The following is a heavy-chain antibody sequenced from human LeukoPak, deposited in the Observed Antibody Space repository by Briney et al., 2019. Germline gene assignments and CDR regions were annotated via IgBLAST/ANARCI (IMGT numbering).Heavy chain of an antibody. CDR1: GGSFSGYY. D-gene: IGHD2-15*01. CDR2: INHSGST. V-gene: IGHV4-34*01. J-gene: IGHJ5*02. CDR3: ARRGGWFDP. Sequence: PSETLSLTCAVYGGSFSGYYWSWIRQPPGKGLEWIGEINHSGSTNYNPSLKNRVTISVDTSKNQFSLKLSSVTAADTAVYYCARRGGWFDPWGQGTLVTVSS.